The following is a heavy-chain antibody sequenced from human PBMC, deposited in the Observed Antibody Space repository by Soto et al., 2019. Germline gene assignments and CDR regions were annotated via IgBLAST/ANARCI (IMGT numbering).Heavy chain of an antibody. CDR2: ISSSSSTI. V-gene: IGHV3-48*01. CDR3: ARANYYGSPGDFDY. CDR1: GFTFSSYS. D-gene: IGHD3-10*01. Sequence: EVQLVESGGGLVQPGGSLRLSCAASGFTFSSYSMNWVRQAPGKGLEWVSYISSSSSTIYYAYSVKGRFTISRDNAKNSLYLQMNSLRAEDTAVYYCARANYYGSPGDFDYWGQGTLVTVS. J-gene: IGHJ4*02.